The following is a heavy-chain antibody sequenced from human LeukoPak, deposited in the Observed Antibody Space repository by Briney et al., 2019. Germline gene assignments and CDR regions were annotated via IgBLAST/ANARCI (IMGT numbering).Heavy chain of an antibody. V-gene: IGHV4-39*01. CDR2: IYYSGST. D-gene: IGHD2-21*01. CDR1: GGSISSSSYY. Sequence: KPSETLSLTCTVSGGSISSSSYYWGWIRQPPGKGLEWIGSIYYSGSTYYNPSLKSRVTISVDTSKNQFSLKLSSVTAADTAVYYCARHQGDFFDYWGQGTLVTVSS. J-gene: IGHJ4*02. CDR3: ARHQGDFFDY.